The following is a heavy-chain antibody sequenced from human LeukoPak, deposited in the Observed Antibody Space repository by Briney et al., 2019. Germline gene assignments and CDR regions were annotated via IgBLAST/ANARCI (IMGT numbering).Heavy chain of an antibody. Sequence: GGSLRLSCAASGFTFSGYWMHWVRQAPGKRLVWVSRINSDGSSTSYADSVKGRFTISRNNAKNTLYLQMNSLRAEDTAVYYCARDRPYGSGYYYGMDVWGQGTTVTVSS. CDR1: GFTFSGYW. V-gene: IGHV3-74*01. CDR2: INSDGSST. CDR3: ARDRPYGSGYYYGMDV. D-gene: IGHD3-10*01. J-gene: IGHJ6*02.